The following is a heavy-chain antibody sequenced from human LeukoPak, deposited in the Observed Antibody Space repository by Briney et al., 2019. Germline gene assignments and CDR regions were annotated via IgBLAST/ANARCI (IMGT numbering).Heavy chain of an antibody. CDR3: ARGDYYDAPWFDP. J-gene: IGHJ5*02. CDR2: ISSSGSTI. D-gene: IGHD3-22*01. CDR1: GFTFSDYY. V-gene: IGHV3-11*01. Sequence: MSGGSLRLSCAASGFTFSDYYMSWIRQAPGKGLEWVSYISSSGSTIYYADSAKGRFTISRDNAKNSLYLQMNSLRAEDTAVYYCARGDYYDAPWFDPWGQGTLVTVSS.